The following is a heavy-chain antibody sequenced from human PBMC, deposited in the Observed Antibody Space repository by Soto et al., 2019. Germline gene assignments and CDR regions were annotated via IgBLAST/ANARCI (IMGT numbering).Heavy chain of an antibody. CDR2: IRSKGHNYAT. D-gene: IGHD2-2*01. V-gene: IGHV3-73*02. J-gene: IGHJ3*02. CDR3: TRLAEIVVVQSFDI. CDR1: GFTFSGAG. Sequence: EVQLVESGGGLVQPGGSLKISCAASGFTFSGAGIHWVRQAPGKGLEWVGRIRSKGHNYATAYTASVKGRFTVSRDYSKNTSYLQMNSLKAEDTAVYYCTRLAEIVVVQSFDIWGQGSMVTVSS.